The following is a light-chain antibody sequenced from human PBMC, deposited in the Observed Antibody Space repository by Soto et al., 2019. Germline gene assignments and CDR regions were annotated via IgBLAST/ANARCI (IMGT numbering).Light chain of an antibody. Sequence: DIQMTQSPSTLSASVGDRVTITCRASQSISSWLAWYQQKPGKAPKLLIYDASNLESGVPSRFSGSGSGTEFTLTISSLQPDDFATYYCQQYNSYSSGTFGQGTKVEIK. CDR2: DAS. CDR1: QSISSW. V-gene: IGKV1-5*01. J-gene: IGKJ1*01. CDR3: QQYNSYSSGT.